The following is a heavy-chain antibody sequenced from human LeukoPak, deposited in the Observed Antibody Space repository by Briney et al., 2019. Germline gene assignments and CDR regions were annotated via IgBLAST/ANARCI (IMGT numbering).Heavy chain of an antibody. D-gene: IGHD3-22*01. CDR2: MSSNGGST. Sequence: GGSLRLSCSASGFNFSRYTMHWVRQAPGKGLEYVSAMSSNGGSTYYADSVKGRFTISRDNSKNTLYLQMSSLRAEDTAVCYCVKEEYYYDSSGYLYYYYYGMDVWGQGTTVTVSS. J-gene: IGHJ6*02. V-gene: IGHV3-64D*09. CDR1: GFNFSRYT. CDR3: VKEEYYYDSSGYLYYYYYGMDV.